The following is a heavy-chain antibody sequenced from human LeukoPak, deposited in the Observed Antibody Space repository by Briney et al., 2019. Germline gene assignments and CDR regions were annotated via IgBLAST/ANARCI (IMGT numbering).Heavy chain of an antibody. CDR3: ARDKVAVPAAAYYFDY. V-gene: IGHV1-46*01. J-gene: IGHJ4*02. CDR1: GYTFTSYY. D-gene: IGHD2-2*01. CDR2: INPSGGSK. Sequence: ASVKVSCKASGYTFTSYYMHWVRQAPGQGLEWMGIINPSGGSKSYAQKFQGRVTMTRDMSTSTVYMELSSLRSEDTAVYYCARDKVAVPAAAYYFDYWGQGTLVTVSS.